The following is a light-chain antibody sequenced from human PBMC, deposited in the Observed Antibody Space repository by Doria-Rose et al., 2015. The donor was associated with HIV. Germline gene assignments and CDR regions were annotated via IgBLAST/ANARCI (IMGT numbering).Light chain of an antibody. V-gene: IGKV1-33*01. CDR1: QDIGNS. CDR2: DAS. J-gene: IGKJ2*03. Sequence: DIQVTQSPSSLAASVGDRVTITCQASQDIGNSVGWYQQKPGKAPRLLIFDASKLETGVPSGFSGSGSGTHFTFTINSLQAEDIATYYCQHYDDFPYSFGQGTKLEL. CDR3: QHYDDFPYS.